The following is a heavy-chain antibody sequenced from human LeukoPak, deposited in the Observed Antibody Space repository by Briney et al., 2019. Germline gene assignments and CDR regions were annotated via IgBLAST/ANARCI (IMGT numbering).Heavy chain of an antibody. J-gene: IGHJ6*03. CDR3: AADTGYCSSTSCYDYYYMDV. Sequence: ASVKVSCKASGFTFTSSAVQWVRQARGQRLEWIGWIVVGSGNTNYAQKFQERVTITRDMSTSTAYMELSSLRSEDTAVYYCAADTGYCSSTSCYDYYYMDVWGKGTTVTVSS. CDR2: IVVGSGNT. CDR1: GFTFTSSA. V-gene: IGHV1-58*01. D-gene: IGHD2-2*03.